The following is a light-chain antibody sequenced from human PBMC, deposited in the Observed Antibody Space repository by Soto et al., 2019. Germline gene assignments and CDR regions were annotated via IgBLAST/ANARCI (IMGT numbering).Light chain of an antibody. CDR2: DAS. Sequence: EIVMTQSPATLSLSPGERATLSCRASPSVSSYLAWYQQKPGQAPRLLIYDASNRATGIPARFSGSGSGTDFTLTIRSLEPEDFAIYYCQQRANWPLTTFGHGTRLEIK. V-gene: IGKV3-11*01. CDR1: PSVSSY. J-gene: IGKJ5*01. CDR3: QQRANWPLTT.